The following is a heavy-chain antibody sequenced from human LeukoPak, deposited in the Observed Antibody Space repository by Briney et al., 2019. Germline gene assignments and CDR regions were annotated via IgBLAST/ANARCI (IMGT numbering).Heavy chain of an antibody. V-gene: IGHV1-46*01. D-gene: IGHD3-16*01. CDR2: INPNGGST. CDR3: ARVRYRLAETYIDY. J-gene: IGHJ4*02. CDR1: GYTFTNYY. Sequence: ASVKISCKASGYTFTNYYIHWVRQAPGQGLEWVGLINPNGGSTGYAQRFQGRVTVTTDTSTSTVYMELNSLGSEDTAVYYCARVRYRLAETYIDYWGQGTLVTVSS.